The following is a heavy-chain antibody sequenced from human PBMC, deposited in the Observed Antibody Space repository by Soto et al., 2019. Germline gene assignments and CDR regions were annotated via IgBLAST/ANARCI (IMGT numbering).Heavy chain of an antibody. Sequence: AAVKVSCKACGCTFTSYAMHWVRQAPGQRLEWMGWINAGNGNTKYSQKFQGRVTITRDTSASTAYMELSSLRSEDTAVYYCARVSGYSNNWFDPWGQGTLVTVSS. V-gene: IGHV1-3*01. CDR2: INAGNGNT. J-gene: IGHJ5*02. D-gene: IGHD6-13*01. CDR3: ARVSGYSNNWFDP. CDR1: GCTFTSYA.